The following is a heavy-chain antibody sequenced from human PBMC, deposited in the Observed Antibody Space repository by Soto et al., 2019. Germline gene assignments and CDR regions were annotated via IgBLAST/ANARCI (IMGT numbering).Heavy chain of an antibody. V-gene: IGHV1-69*01. J-gene: IGHJ4*02. CDR2: IIPIFGRA. CDR1: GGTFSSYA. Sequence: VKVSCKASGGTFSSYAISWVRQAPGQGLEWMGGIIPIFGRANYAQKFQGRVTSTADESTSTAYMELSSLRSEDTAVYYWARASLTKSRSYSGGFDYWGQGTLVTVYS. CDR3: ARASLTKSRSYSGGFDY. D-gene: IGHD1-26*01.